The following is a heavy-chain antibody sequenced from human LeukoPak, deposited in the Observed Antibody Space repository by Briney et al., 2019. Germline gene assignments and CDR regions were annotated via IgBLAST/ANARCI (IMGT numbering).Heavy chain of an antibody. J-gene: IGHJ3*01. D-gene: IGHD5-24*01. CDR3: ARDLKRWLQTGGIKY. CDR1: GYTFTGYY. Sequence: ASVKVSCKASGYTFTGYYMHWVRQAPGQGLEWMGWINPNSGGTNYAQKFQGRVTMTRDTSISTAYMELSRLRSDDTAVYYCARDLKRWLQTGGIKYWGEGTTVTVSS. V-gene: IGHV1-2*02. CDR2: INPNSGGT.